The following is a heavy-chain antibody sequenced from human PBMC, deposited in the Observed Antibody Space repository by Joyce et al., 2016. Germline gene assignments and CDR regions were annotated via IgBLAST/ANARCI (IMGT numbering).Heavy chain of an antibody. D-gene: IGHD4-17*01. CDR1: GFIFSLYN. Sequence: EVQLVESGGGVVQPGGSLRLSCAASGFIFSLYNMNWMRQAPGKGLEWISNISSTNSPIYYADSVKGRFTISRDNTNNSLYLQMNSLRAEDTAVYYCVRRVYGDYGGDFDYWGQGTLVTVSS. V-gene: IGHV3-48*01. CDR2: ISSTNSPI. J-gene: IGHJ4*02. CDR3: VRRVYGDYGGDFDY.